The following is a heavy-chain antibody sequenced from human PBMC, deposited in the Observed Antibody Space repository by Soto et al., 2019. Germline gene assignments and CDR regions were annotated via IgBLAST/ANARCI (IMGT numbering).Heavy chain of an antibody. CDR1: GYTFTSYG. CDR3: ARTRLSYYDSSGPFDI. J-gene: IGHJ3*02. Sequence: ASVKVSCKASGYTFTSYGISWVRQAPGQGPEWMGWISAYNGNTNYAQKLQGRVTMTTDTSTSTAYMELRSLRSDDTAVYYCARTRLSYYDSSGPFDIWGQGTMVTVSS. CDR2: ISAYNGNT. V-gene: IGHV1-18*01. D-gene: IGHD3-22*01.